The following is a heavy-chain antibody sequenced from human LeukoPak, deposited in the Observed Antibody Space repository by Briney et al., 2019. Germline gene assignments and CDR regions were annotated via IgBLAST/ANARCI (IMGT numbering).Heavy chain of an antibody. D-gene: IGHD3-16*01. V-gene: IGHV3-53*01. CDR1: GFIISSNY. CDR3: ARDHRIGGS. J-gene: IGHJ4*02. CDR2: IYSDGST. Sequence: GGSLRLSCAASGFIISSNYMTWGRQAPRRGLQWVSVIYSDGSTFYADSVKGRFTISRDSSKNTLYLQMNSLRAEDTAVYYCARDHRIGGSWGQGTLVTVSS.